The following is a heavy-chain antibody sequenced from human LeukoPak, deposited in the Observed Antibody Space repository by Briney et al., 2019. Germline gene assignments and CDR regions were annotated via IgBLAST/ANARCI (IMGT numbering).Heavy chain of an antibody. CDR1: GFTFSSYG. J-gene: IGHJ3*02. CDR3: AKGKVGAIDAFDI. CDR2: ISYDGSNK. V-gene: IGHV3-30*18. Sequence: GGSLRLSCAASGFTFSSYGMHWVRQAPGKGLEWVAVISYDGSNKYYADSVKGRFTISRDNSKNTLYLQMNSLRAEDTAVYYCAKGKVGAIDAFDIWGQGTMVTVSS. D-gene: IGHD1-26*01.